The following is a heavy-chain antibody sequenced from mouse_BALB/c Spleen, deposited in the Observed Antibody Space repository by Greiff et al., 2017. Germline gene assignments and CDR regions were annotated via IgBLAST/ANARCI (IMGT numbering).Heavy chain of an antibody. V-gene: IGHV2-4-1*01. CDR1: GFSLTSYG. D-gene: IGHD2-2*01. J-gene: IGHJ4*01. CDR3: ARKGVYGYDDAMDY. Sequence: VKLMESGPGLVQPSQSLSITCTVSGFSLTSYGVHWVRQSPGKGLEWLGVIWSGGSTDYNAAFISRLSISKDNSKSQVFFKMNSLQADDTAIYYCARKGVYGYDDAMDYWGQGTSVTVSS. CDR2: IWSGGST.